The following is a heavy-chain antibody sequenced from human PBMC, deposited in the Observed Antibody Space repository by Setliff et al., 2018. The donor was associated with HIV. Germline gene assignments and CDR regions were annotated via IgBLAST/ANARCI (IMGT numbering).Heavy chain of an antibody. CDR1: GYTFMSYS. V-gene: IGHV1-3*03. CDR2: INAANGNT. Sequence: ASVKVSCKATGYTFMSYSIHWVRQAPGQRPEWMGWINAANGNTKYSRDFQDRLTITRDTSATTVYMELSSLESEDMAVYYCGRGESLVVTPVPHYYYMDFWGQGTMVTVSS. D-gene: IGHD2-2*01. J-gene: IGHJ6*03. CDR3: GRGESLVVTPVPHYYYMDF.